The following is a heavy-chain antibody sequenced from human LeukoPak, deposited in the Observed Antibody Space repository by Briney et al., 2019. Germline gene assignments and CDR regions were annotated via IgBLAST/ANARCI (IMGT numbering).Heavy chain of an antibody. Sequence: GSLRLSCAASGFIFSSYWMSWVRQAAGKGLEWVANIKQDGSEKYDVDSVKGRFTISRDNDKNSLYLQMNSLRAEGTAVYYCARDIGGYYYSWGQGTLVTVSS. J-gene: IGHJ4*02. D-gene: IGHD3-22*01. V-gene: IGHV3-7*01. CDR1: GFIFSSYW. CDR3: ARDIGGYYYS. CDR2: IKQDGSEK.